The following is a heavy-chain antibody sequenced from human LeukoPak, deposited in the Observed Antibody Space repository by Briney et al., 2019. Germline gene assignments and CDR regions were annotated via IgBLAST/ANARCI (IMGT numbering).Heavy chain of an antibody. J-gene: IGHJ6*03. CDR2: ISAYNGNT. Sequence: ASVKVSCKASGYTFTSYGISWVRQAPGQGLEWMGWISAYNGNTNYAQKLQGRVTMTTDTSTSTAYMELRSLRSEDTAVYYCARDLRPGIAAAGTHYMDVWGKGTTVTVSS. CDR3: ARDLRPGIAAAGTHYMDV. V-gene: IGHV1-18*01. CDR1: GYTFTSYG. D-gene: IGHD6-13*01.